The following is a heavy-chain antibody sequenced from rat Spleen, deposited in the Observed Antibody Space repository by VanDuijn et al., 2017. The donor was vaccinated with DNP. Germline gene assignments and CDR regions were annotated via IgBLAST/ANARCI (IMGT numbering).Heavy chain of an antibody. CDR1: GFTFSDYA. D-gene: IGHD4-2*01. V-gene: IGHV5-17*01. CDR2: ISYDGSRT. Sequence: EVQLVESGGGLVQPGRSLKLSCAASGFTFSDYAMVWVRQAPKKGLEWVATISYDGSRTYYRDSVKGRFSISRDNARDTLYLQMNSLNSEDTATYYCTRATGFDYWGRGVMVTVSS. CDR3: TRATGFDY. J-gene: IGHJ2*01.